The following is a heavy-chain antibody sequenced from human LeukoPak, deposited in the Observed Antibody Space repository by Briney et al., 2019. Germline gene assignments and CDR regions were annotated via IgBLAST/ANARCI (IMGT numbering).Heavy chain of an antibody. CDR1: GFTFSSYS. CDR2: ISSSSSYI. D-gene: IGHD2-2*01. CDR3: AKEVVVVPAAVVDY. V-gene: IGHV3-21*04. J-gene: IGHJ4*02. Sequence: GGSLRLSCAASGFTFSSYSMNWVRQAPGKGLEWVSSISSSSSYIYYADSVKGRFTISRDNAKNSLYLQMNSLRAEDTAVYYCAKEVVVVPAAVVDYWGQGTLVTVSS.